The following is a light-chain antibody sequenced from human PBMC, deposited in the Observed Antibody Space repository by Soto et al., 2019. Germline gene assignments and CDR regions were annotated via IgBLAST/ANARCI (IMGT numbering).Light chain of an antibody. J-gene: IGLJ3*02. Sequence: QSVLTQPASVSGSPGQSTTISCTGTSSDVGSYNLVSWYQHHPGKAPKVLIYEASKRPSGVSNRFSGSKSGNMASLTISGLQAEDEADYYCCSYAGSSNWVFGGGTKVTVL. CDR3: CSYAGSSNWV. V-gene: IGLV2-23*01. CDR1: SSDVGSYNL. CDR2: EAS.